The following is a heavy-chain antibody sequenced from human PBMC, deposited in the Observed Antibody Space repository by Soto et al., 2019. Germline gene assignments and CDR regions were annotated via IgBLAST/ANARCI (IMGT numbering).Heavy chain of an antibody. D-gene: IGHD3-22*01. CDR1: GGTFSSYA. Sequence: GASVKVSCKASGGTFSSYAISWVRQAPGQGLEWMGGIIPIFSTPNYAQKFQGGVTITADESTSTAYMELSSLRSEDTAVYYCARDKGQRDDYDSSLDAFDIWGQGTMVTVSS. V-gene: IGHV1-69*13. CDR3: ARDKGQRDDYDSSLDAFDI. J-gene: IGHJ3*02. CDR2: IIPIFSTP.